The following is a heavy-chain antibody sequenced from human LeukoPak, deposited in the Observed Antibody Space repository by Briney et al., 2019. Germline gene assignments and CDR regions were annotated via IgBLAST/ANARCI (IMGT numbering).Heavy chain of an antibody. CDR2: ISSSGSTI. V-gene: IGHV3-11*01. D-gene: IGHD2-21*02. CDR3: ARVNRVTAIQELDY. Sequence: GGSLRLSCAASGFTFSDYYMTWIRQAPGKGLEWVSCISSSGSTIFYADSVKGRFTISRDNAKSALFLQMNSLRAEDTAVYYCARVNRVTAIQELDYWGQGTLVTVSS. CDR1: GFTFSDYY. J-gene: IGHJ4*02.